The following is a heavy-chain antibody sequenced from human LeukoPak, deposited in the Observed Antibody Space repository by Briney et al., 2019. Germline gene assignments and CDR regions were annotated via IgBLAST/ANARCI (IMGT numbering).Heavy chain of an antibody. D-gene: IGHD4-17*01. J-gene: IGHJ4*02. CDR2: IKQDGSDK. Sequence: GGSLRLSCAASGFTFSSYWMSWVRQAPGKGLEWVANIKQDGSDKYYVDSVKGRFTISRDNAKNSLYLQMNSLRAEDTAAYYCARVSRNTVSTLHYIDYWGQGTLVTVSS. CDR3: ARVSRNTVSTLHYIDY. V-gene: IGHV3-7*01. CDR1: GFTFSSYW.